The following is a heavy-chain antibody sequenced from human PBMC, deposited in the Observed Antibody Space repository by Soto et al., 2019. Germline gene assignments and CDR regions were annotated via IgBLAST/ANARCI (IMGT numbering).Heavy chain of an antibody. Sequence: ASVKVSCKASGYTFTSYDINWVRQATGQGLEWMGWMNPNSGNTGYAQKFQGRVTMTRNTSISTAYMELSSLRSEDTAVYYCARDDYYYDSSGYYYGRFDPWGQGTLVTVSS. CDR2: MNPNSGNT. J-gene: IGHJ5*02. CDR1: GYTFTSYD. CDR3: ARDDYYYDSSGYYYGRFDP. D-gene: IGHD3-22*01. V-gene: IGHV1-8*01.